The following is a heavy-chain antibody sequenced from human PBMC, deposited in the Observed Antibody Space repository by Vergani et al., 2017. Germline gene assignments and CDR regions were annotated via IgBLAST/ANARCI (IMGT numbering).Heavy chain of an antibody. Sequence: EVQLVESGGGLVKPGGSLRLSCAASGFTFSSYSMNWVRQAPGKGLEWVSSISSSSSYIYYADSVKGRFTISRDNAKNSLYLQMNSLRAEDTAVYYCARDTFGYSYGFDWFDPWGQGTLVTVSS. CDR1: GFTFSSYS. D-gene: IGHD5-18*01. J-gene: IGHJ5*02. CDR3: ARDTFGYSYGFDWFDP. CDR2: ISSSSSYI. V-gene: IGHV3-21*01.